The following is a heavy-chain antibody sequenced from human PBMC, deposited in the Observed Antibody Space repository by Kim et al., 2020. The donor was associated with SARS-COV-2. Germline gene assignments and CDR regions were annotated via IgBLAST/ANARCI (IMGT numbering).Heavy chain of an antibody. CDR2: ISSSSSYI. Sequence: GGSLRLSCAASGFTFSSYSMNWVRQAPGKGLEWVSSISSSSSYIYYADSVKGRFTISRDNAKNSLYLQMNSLRAEDTAVYYCARVGVGGYLRYYYYYGMDVWGQGTTVTVSS. V-gene: IGHV3-21*01. CDR3: ARVGVGGYLRYYYYYGMDV. J-gene: IGHJ6*02. D-gene: IGHD3-10*01. CDR1: GFTFSSYS.